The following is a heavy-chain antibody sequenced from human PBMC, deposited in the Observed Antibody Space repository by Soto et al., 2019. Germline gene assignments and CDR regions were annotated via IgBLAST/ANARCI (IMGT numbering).Heavy chain of an antibody. CDR2: IYYSGST. Sequence: TSETLSLTCTVSGGSISSGGYYWSWIRQHPGKGLEWIGYIYYSGSTYYNPSLKSRVTISVDTSKNQFSLKLSSVTAADTAVYYCARDNSSGWYRDIAYWGQGTLVTVSS. J-gene: IGHJ4*02. D-gene: IGHD6-19*01. CDR1: GGSISSGGYY. V-gene: IGHV4-31*03. CDR3: ARDNSSGWYRDIAY.